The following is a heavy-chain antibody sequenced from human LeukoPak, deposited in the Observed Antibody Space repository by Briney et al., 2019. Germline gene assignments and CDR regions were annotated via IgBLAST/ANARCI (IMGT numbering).Heavy chain of an antibody. CDR2: IYSGGST. CDR1: GFTFSSYW. Sequence: GGSLRLSCAASGFTFSSYWMSWVRQAPGKGLEWVSVIYSGGSTYYADSVKGRFTISRDNSKNTLYLQMNSLRAEDTAVYYCARALCSSTSCYAGYWGQGTLVTVSS. D-gene: IGHD2-2*01. V-gene: IGHV3-66*01. CDR3: ARALCSSTSCYAGY. J-gene: IGHJ4*02.